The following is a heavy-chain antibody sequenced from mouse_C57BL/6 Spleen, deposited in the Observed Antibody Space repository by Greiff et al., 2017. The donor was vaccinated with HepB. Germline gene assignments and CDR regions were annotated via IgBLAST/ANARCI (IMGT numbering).Heavy chain of an antibody. CDR3: ARVVTGYFDY. J-gene: IGHJ2*01. D-gene: IGHD1-1*02. CDR1: GFTFSSYA. V-gene: IGHV5-4*03. CDR2: ISDGGSYT. Sequence: EVKLQESGGGLVKPGGSLKLSCAASGFTFSSYAMSWVRQTPEKRLEWVATISDGGSYTYYPDNVKGRFTISRDNAKNNLYLQMSHLKSEDTAMYYCARVVTGYFDYWGQGTTLTVSS.